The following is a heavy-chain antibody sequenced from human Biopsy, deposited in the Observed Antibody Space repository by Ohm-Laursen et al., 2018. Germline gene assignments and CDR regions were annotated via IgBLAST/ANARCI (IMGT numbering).Heavy chain of an antibody. CDR1: GGSISSDY. V-gene: IGHV4-59*07. J-gene: IGHJ6*02. CDR2: IYYSGST. D-gene: IGHD2/OR15-2a*01. Sequence: SDTLSPTCTVSGGSISSDYWSWIRQTPGKGLEWIGYIYYSGSTNYNPSLKGRVTISVDTSKNQFSLRLNSVTAADTAVYYCARATNSTGWPYYYFYGMDVWGQGTTVTVSS. CDR3: ARATNSTGWPYYYFYGMDV.